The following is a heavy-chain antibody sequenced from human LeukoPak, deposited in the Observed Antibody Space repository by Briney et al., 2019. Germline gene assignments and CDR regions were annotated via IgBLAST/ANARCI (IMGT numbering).Heavy chain of an antibody. V-gene: IGHV3-48*03. D-gene: IGHD2-2*02. J-gene: IGHJ6*02. CDR1: GFTFSSYE. CDR2: ISSSGSTI. CDR3: ARTESPSSLYRYYYYYYGMDV. Sequence: GGSLRLSCAASGFTFSSYEMNWVRQAPGKGLEWVSYISSSGSTIYYADSVKGRFTISRDNAKNSLYLQMNSLRAEDTAVYYCARTESPSSLYRYYYYYYGMDVWGQGTTVTVSS.